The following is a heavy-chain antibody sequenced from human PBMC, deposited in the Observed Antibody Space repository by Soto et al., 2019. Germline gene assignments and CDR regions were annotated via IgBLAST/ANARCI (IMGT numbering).Heavy chain of an antibody. CDR3: AREATIAARLDS. CDR2: IYYSGST. J-gene: IGHJ4*02. Sequence: NPSETLSLTCTVSGGSISSGDYYWSWLRQPPGKGLEWIGYIYYSGSTYYNPSLKSRVTISVDTSKNQFSLKLSSVTAADTAVYYCAREATIAARLDSWGQGTLVTVSS. D-gene: IGHD6-6*01. V-gene: IGHV4-30-4*01. CDR1: GGSISSGDYY.